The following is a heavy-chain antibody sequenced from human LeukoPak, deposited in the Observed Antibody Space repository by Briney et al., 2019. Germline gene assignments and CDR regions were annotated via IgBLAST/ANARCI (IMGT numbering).Heavy chain of an antibody. CDR3: AKSRVYYYDSSGPRFDY. D-gene: IGHD3-22*01. J-gene: IGHJ4*02. V-gene: IGHV3-23*01. Sequence: PGGSLRLSCAASGFTFSSYAMSWVRQAPGKGLEWVSAISGSGGSTYYADSVKGRFTISRDNSKNTLYLQMNSLRAEDTAVYYCAKSRVYYYDSSGPRFDYWGQGTLVTVSS. CDR1: GFTFSSYA. CDR2: ISGSGGST.